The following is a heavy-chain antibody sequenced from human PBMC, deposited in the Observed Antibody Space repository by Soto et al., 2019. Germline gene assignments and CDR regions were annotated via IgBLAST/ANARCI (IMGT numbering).Heavy chain of an antibody. CDR2: IYYSGSI. CDR3: AGGFCSTPNCPGRDFDY. CDR1: GGSMSSKGYY. Sequence: QVQLQESGPGLVKPSQTLSLSCTVSGGSMSSKGYYWSWIRQHPGKGLEWIGYIYYSGSIYYNPSLESRVTISVDTSANRLSLRLNSVTAADTAVYYCAGGFCSTPNCPGRDFDYWGQGTLVTVSS. J-gene: IGHJ4*02. V-gene: IGHV4-31*03. D-gene: IGHD2-2*01.